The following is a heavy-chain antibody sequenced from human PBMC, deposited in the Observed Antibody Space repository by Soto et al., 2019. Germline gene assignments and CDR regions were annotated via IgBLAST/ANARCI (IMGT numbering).Heavy chain of an antibody. CDR3: AREKRANGYFDY. Sequence: EVQLVESGGGLVQPGASLRLSCAASGFIFRNYLMSWVRRAPGRGLEWVANIKEDGSERYYVDSVNGRFTISRDNAKNSLYLEMTRPRADDTAIYYCAREKRANGYFDYWGQGTRVTVSS. CDR1: GFIFRNYL. V-gene: IGHV3-7*01. D-gene: IGHD6-25*01. J-gene: IGHJ4*02. CDR2: IKEDGSER.